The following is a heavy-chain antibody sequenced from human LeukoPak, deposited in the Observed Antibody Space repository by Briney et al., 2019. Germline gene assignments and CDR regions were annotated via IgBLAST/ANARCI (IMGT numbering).Heavy chain of an antibody. D-gene: IGHD6-13*01. Sequence: SVEASCQAYGYTFTSYDLNWVRQATGQGLEWMGWWNRNRGNTGHARKVQGRVTMTRNTSISTAYMELSSLRSEDTAVYYCARVSSSWYRDFDYWGQGTLVSVPS. CDR2: WNRNRGNT. CDR3: ARVSSSWYRDFDY. CDR1: GYTFTSYD. J-gene: IGHJ4*02. V-gene: IGHV1-8*01.